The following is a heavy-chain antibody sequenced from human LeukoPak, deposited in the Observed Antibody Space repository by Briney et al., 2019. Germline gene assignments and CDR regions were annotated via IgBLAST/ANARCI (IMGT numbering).Heavy chain of an antibody. CDR2: IYYSGST. CDR3: ARERGAGPFDY. CDR1: GGSISSYY. V-gene: IGHV4-59*01. D-gene: IGHD6-19*01. J-gene: IGHJ4*02. Sequence: PSETLSLTCTVSGGSISSYYWSWIRQPPGKGLEWIGYIYYSGSTNYNPSLKSRVTISVDTSKNQFSLELSSVTAADTAVYYCARERGAGPFDYWGQGTLVTVSS.